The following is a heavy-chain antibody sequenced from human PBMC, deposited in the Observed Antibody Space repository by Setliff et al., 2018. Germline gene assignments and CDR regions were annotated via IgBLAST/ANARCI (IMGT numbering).Heavy chain of an antibody. CDR3: TVRDFNCTDGRCAYSFDP. D-gene: IGHD2-8*02. J-gene: IGHJ1*01. CDR1: GGSNSGGTW. CDR2: ISHSGIT. Sequence: SETLSLTCAVSGGSNSGGTWWTWVRQSPEKGLEWIGEISHSGITNYKSSLKSRATISIDMSKRQFSLDLTSVTAADTAIYFCTVRDFNCTDGRCAYSFDPWGQGALVTVSS. V-gene: IGHV4-4*02.